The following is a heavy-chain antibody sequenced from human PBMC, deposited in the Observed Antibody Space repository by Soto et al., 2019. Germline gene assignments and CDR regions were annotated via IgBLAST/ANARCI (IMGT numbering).Heavy chain of an antibody. V-gene: IGHV4-34*01. J-gene: IGHJ5*02. CDR3: ARGRVTIFGVVIRVNWFDP. CDR1: GGSFSGYY. CDR2: INHSGST. D-gene: IGHD3-3*01. Sequence: PSETLSLTCAVYGGSFSGYYWSWIRQPPGKGLEWIGEINHSGSTNYNPSFKSRVTISVDTSKNQFSLKLSSVTAADTAVYYCARGRVTIFGVVIRVNWFDPWGQGTLVTVSS.